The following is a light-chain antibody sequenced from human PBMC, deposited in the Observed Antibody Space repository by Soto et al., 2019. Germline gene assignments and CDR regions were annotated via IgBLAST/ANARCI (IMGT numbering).Light chain of an antibody. CDR3: AAWDDSLSVYV. J-gene: IGLJ1*01. Sequence: QSVLTQPASVSGSPGQSITISCTGTVSDVGGYDSVSWYQQHPGRAPKLIIYGVNNRPSGVSNRFSASKSADTASLTISGLQAEDEASYYCAAWDDSLSVYVFGTGTKVTVL. V-gene: IGLV2-14*03. CDR2: GVN. CDR1: VSDVGGYDS.